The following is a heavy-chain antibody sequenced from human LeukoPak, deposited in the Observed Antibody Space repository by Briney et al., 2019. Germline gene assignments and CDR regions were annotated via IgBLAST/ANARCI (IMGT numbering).Heavy chain of an antibody. Sequence: GGSLRLSCAASELSVGSNYMTWVRQAPGKGLEWVSLIYSGGSTYYADSVKGRFTISRDNSKNTLYLQMNSLRAEDTAVYYCARRATTERGHSYGLDYWGQGTLVTVSS. J-gene: IGHJ4*02. CDR1: ELSVGSNY. CDR3: ARRATTERGHSYGLDY. CDR2: IYSGGST. D-gene: IGHD5-18*01. V-gene: IGHV3-66*01.